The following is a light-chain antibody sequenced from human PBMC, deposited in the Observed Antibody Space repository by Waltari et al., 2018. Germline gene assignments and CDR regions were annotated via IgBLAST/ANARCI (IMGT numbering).Light chain of an antibody. V-gene: IGLV2-14*03. CDR3: SSYTGSNSFV. Sequence: QSPLTQPASVSGSPGQSITISCTGASDHIGAFEYVSWYQQHPGKAPKLIIYDVTTRPSGVSSRFSGSKSANTASLTISGLQAEDEADYFCSSYTGSNSFVFGSGTMITVL. J-gene: IGLJ1*01. CDR2: DVT. CDR1: SDHIGAFEY.